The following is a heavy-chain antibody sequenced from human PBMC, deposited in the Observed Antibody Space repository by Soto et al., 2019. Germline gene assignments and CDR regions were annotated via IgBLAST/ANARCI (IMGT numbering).Heavy chain of an antibody. D-gene: IGHD6-25*01. Sequence: SETLSLTCTVSGVSISRSSYYWGWIRQPPGKGLEWIAGISYSGGTYYKSSLKSRVTISVDTSKNQFSLKLNSVTAADTAVYYCATAAAGPFEYWGQGSLVTVS. CDR2: ISYSGGT. CDR3: ATAAAGPFEY. CDR1: GVSISRSSYY. V-gene: IGHV4-39*01. J-gene: IGHJ4*02.